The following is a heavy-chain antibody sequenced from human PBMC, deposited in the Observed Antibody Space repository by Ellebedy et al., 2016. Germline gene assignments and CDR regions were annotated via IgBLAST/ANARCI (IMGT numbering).Heavy chain of an antibody. J-gene: IGHJ3*01. CDR1: GGSVSSDY. D-gene: IGHD1-1*01. CDR3: AQWNGGCYALQV. V-gene: IGHV4-59*02. Sequence: SETLSLTCNVSGGSVSSDYWNWIRRPPGKGLEWIGNVFHTGTTNYNPSLKSRVTMSLDTSKSQFSLRLTSVTAADTAVYYCAQWNGGCYALQVWGQGTMVAVSS. CDR2: VFHTGTT.